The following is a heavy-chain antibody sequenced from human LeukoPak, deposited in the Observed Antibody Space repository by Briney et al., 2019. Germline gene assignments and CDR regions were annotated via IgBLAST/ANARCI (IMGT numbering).Heavy chain of an antibody. CDR1: GLTVSSNY. D-gene: IGHD1-7*01. CDR2: IYSGGST. J-gene: IGHJ4*02. V-gene: IGHV3-53*01. CDR3: ARVEGTTAFDY. Sequence: GGSLRLSCAASGLTVSSNYLTWVRQAPGQGLEWVSLIYSGGSTYYADSVKGRFTISRDNSKNTLYLQMNSLRAADAAVYYCARVEGTTAFDYSGQGTLVIVSS.